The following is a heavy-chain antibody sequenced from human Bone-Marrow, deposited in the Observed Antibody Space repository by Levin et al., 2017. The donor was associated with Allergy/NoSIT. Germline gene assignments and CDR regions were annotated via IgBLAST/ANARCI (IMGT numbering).Heavy chain of an antibody. CDR2: IYYSGST. Sequence: SQTLSLPCIVSGASIRSYHWSWIRQPPGKGLEWIGYIYYSGSTNYNPSFKSRVTMSVDTSRNQFSLTLNSVTAADTAVYYCARDRVLASSGTYYYYGMAVWGQGTTVTVSS. CDR3: ARDRVLASSGTYYYYGMAV. J-gene: IGHJ6*02. V-gene: IGHV4-59*01. D-gene: IGHD6-19*01. CDR1: GASIRSYH.